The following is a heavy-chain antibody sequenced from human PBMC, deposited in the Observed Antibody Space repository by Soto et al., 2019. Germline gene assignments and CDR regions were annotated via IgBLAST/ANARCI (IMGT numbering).Heavy chain of an antibody. CDR3: ARLVGSSSPDYHYYYLDG. CDR1: GYSFTSYW. D-gene: IGHD6-13*01. J-gene: IGHJ6*03. Sequence: PGESLKISCKGSGYSFTSYWIGWVRQMPGKGLEWMGIIYPGDSDTRYSPSFQGQVTISADKSISTAYLQWSSLKASDTAMYYCARLVGSSSPDYHYYYLDGRGKATPATVSS. V-gene: IGHV5-51*01. CDR2: IYPGDSDT.